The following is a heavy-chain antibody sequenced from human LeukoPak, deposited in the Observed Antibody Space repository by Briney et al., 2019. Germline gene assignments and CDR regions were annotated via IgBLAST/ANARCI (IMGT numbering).Heavy chain of an antibody. CDR3: ARVRDGYNYN. CDR1: GFIFRNYG. Sequence: GGTLRLSCAASGFIFRNYGMSWVRQAPGKGLEWVSVIYSGGSTYYADSVKGRFTISRDNSKNTLYLQMNSLRAEDTAVYYCARVRDGYNYNWGQGTLVTVSS. D-gene: IGHD5-24*01. V-gene: IGHV3-53*01. J-gene: IGHJ4*02. CDR2: IYSGGST.